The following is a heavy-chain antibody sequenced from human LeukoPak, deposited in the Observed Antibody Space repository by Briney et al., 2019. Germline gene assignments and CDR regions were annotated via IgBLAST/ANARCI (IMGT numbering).Heavy chain of an antibody. J-gene: IGHJ4*02. CDR2: ISAYNGNT. V-gene: IGHV1-18*01. Sequence: ASVKVSCKASGYTFTSYGISWVRQAPGQGLEWMGWISAYNGNTNYAQKLQGRVTMTTDTSTSTAYMELRSLRSDDTAVYYCARSEYGSSSLEIVYWGQGTLVTVSS. CDR1: GYTFTSYG. D-gene: IGHD6-6*01. CDR3: ARSEYGSSSLEIVY.